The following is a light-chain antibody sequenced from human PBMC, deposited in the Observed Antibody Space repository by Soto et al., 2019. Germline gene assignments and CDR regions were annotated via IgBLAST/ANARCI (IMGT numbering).Light chain of an antibody. CDR1: QSVSSSY. J-gene: IGKJ2*01. V-gene: IGKV3-20*01. CDR3: QQYGSSPTT. Sequence: EIVLTQSPGTLSLSPGEGATLSCRASQSVSSSYLAWYQQKPGQAPRLLIDGSTSRATSIPDWFSGSGSGTDFTLTISRLEHEDVAVYYCQQYGSSPTTFGQGTKLEIK. CDR2: GST.